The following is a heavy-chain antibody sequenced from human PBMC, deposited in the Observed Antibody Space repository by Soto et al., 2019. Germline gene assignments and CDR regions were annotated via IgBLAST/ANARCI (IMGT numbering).Heavy chain of an antibody. CDR1: GGSISSSSYY. CDR2: IYYSGST. CDR3: ARQGMTICGVDELNWFDP. J-gene: IGHJ5*02. Sequence: SETLSLTCTVSGGSISSSSYYWGWLRQPPGKGLEWIGSIYYSGSTSYNPSLKSRFTISVDTSKNQFSLKLISVTAADMAVYYCARQGMTICGVDELNWFDPWGQGTLVTVSS. V-gene: IGHV4-39*01. D-gene: IGHD3-3*01.